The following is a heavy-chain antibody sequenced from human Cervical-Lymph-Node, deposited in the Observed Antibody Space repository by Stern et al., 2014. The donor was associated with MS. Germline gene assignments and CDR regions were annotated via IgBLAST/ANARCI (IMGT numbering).Heavy chain of an antibody. Sequence: MQLVESGPGLVKPSGTLSLTCAVSGGSISGSNWWSWVRQPPGKGLEWXGEIYHSGTTNYNPSLKSRVTISVDTSKNQFSLKLSSVTVADTAVYYCTRENRVAAAGSDYWGQGTLVTVSS. D-gene: IGHD6-13*01. CDR1: GGSISGSNW. J-gene: IGHJ4*02. CDR3: TRENRVAAAGSDY. CDR2: IYHSGTT. V-gene: IGHV4-4*02.